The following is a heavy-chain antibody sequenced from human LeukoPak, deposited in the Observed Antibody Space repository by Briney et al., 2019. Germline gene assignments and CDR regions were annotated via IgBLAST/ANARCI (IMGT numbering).Heavy chain of an antibody. Sequence: GRSLRLSCAASGFTFDDYAMHWVRQAPGKGLEWVSGISWNSANIGYADSVKGRFTLSRDNAKNSLFLEMSSLRAEDTALYYCAKDRLITVPKLEDDVFDIWGQGTMVTVSS. CDR1: GFTFDDYA. D-gene: IGHD4-17*01. CDR3: AKDRLITVPKLEDDVFDI. J-gene: IGHJ3*02. CDR2: ISWNSANI. V-gene: IGHV3-9*01.